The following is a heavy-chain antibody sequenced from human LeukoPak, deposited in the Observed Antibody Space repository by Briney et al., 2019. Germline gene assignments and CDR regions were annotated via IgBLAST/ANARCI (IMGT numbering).Heavy chain of an antibody. CDR1: GFTFSSYA. CDR3: ARVYAAGWFDP. D-gene: IGHD5/OR15-5a*01. CDR2: ISSSGSLI. Sequence: GGSLRLSCAASGFTFSSYAMSCVRQAPGKGLEWVSYISSSGSLIYYADSVKGRFTISRDNAKNSLYLQMNSLRAEDTAVYYCARVYAAGWFDPWGQGTLVTVSS. V-gene: IGHV3-48*03. J-gene: IGHJ5*02.